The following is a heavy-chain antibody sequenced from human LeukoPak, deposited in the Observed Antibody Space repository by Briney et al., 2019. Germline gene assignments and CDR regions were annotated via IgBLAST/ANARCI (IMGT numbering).Heavy chain of an antibody. V-gene: IGHV3-74*01. CDR2: INSDGSST. CDR1: GFTFSSYW. Sequence: GGSLRLSCAASGFTFSSYWMHWVRQAPGKGLVWVSRINSDGSSTSYADSVKGRFTISRDNAENTLYLQMNSLRAEDTAVYYCVSSSWYQYGYYYGMDVWGQGTTVTVSS. J-gene: IGHJ6*02. CDR3: VSSSWYQYGYYYGMDV. D-gene: IGHD6-13*01.